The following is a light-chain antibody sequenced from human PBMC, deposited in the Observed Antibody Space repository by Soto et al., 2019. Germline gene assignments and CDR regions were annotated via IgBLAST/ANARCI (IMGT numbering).Light chain of an antibody. CDR2: GAS. J-gene: IGKJ1*01. CDR3: QQYSSSPWT. V-gene: IGKV3-20*01. Sequence: EIVLTQSPGTLSLSPGARATLSCRANQTISSSYLAWYQHKPGQAPRLLIYGASSRATGIPDRFSGSGSRTDFALTISGLEPEDSAVYWCQQYSSSPWTFGQGTMVEIK. CDR1: QTISSSY.